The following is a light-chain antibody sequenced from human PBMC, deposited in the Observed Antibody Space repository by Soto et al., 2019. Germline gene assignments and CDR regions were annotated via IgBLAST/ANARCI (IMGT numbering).Light chain of an antibody. Sequence: EIVLTQSPGTLSLSPGERATLSCRASQSVGGSYLAWYQQKPGQAPRLLIYDSSSRATGIPDRFSGSGSGTDFTLTISRLEPEDFAVYYCQQYGSSGEIFGPGTKVDIK. CDR3: QQYGSSGEI. CDR1: QSVGGSY. CDR2: DSS. J-gene: IGKJ3*01. V-gene: IGKV3-20*01.